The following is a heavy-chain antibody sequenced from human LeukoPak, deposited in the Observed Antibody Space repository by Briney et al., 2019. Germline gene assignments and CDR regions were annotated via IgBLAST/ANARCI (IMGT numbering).Heavy chain of an antibody. CDR3: ARVAVGGNWFDT. Sequence: PGGSLRLSCATSGFTFNDYGMSWVRQAPGKGLEWVSGLNWNGSATTYASSVKGRFTLSRDNTENSLYLQINSLRAEDTAFYYCARVAVGGNWFDTWGQGTLVTVSS. CDR1: GFTFNDYG. D-gene: IGHD6-19*01. CDR2: LNWNGSAT. V-gene: IGHV3-20*04. J-gene: IGHJ5*02.